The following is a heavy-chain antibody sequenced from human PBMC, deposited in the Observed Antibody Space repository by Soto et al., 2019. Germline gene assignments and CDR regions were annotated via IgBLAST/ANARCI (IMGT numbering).Heavy chain of an antibody. CDR2: TSAYNGNT. Sequence: GASVKVSCKATGYTFTSYGISWVRQAPGQGLEWMGWTSAYNGNTNYAQKPQGSDYMTTETSTRTAYLGLRSLRSDDTDVYYCARLLRKYRSGWGYYFDYWGQGTLVTVCS. CDR1: GYTFTSYG. J-gene: IGHJ4*02. V-gene: IGHV1-18*01. D-gene: IGHD6-19*01. CDR3: ARLLRKYRSGWGYYFDY.